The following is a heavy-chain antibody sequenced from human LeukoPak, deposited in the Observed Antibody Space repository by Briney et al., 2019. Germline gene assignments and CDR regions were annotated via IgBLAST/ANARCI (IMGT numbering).Heavy chain of an antibody. J-gene: IGHJ4*02. CDR1: VFSFSSYA. Sequence: GGSLRLSCAASVFSFSSYAMSWVRPAPGKGLEWVSAISGSGGSTYYADSVKGRFTISRDNSKNTLYLQMNSLRAEDTAVYYCAKVASGWGRSFDYWGQGTLVTVSS. V-gene: IGHV3-23*01. D-gene: IGHD6-19*01. CDR3: AKVASGWGRSFDY. CDR2: ISGSGGST.